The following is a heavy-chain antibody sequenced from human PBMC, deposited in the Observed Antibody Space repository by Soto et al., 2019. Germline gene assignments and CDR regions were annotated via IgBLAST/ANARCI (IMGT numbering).Heavy chain of an antibody. D-gene: IGHD6-13*01. J-gene: IGHJ6*03. V-gene: IGHV4-59*01. CDR3: ARGIAENSYYYYMDV. CDR2: IYYSGST. CDR1: GGSISSYY. Sequence: PSETLSLTCTVSGGSISSYYWSWIRQPPGKGLEWIGYIYYSGSTNYNPSLKSRVTISVDTSKNQFSLKLSSVTAADTAVYYCARGIAENSYYYYMDVWGKGTTVTVSS.